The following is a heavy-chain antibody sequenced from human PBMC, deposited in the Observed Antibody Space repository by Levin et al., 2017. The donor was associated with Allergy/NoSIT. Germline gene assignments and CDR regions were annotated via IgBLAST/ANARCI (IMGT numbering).Heavy chain of an antibody. J-gene: IGHJ6*02. V-gene: IGHV1-8*01. Sequence: GESLKISCQASGYSFITYDINWVRQAAGQGLEWMGWMNPNGTFTGYAHKFQGRVTMTSDATRNTAYMELSRLTSEDTGTYYCVRGAQHDLVFAWVTDFQNGIDVWGQGTTVTVTS. CDR1: GYSFITYD. CDR3: VRGAQHDLVFAWVTDFQNGIDV. CDR2: MNPNGTFT. D-gene: IGHD4-23*01.